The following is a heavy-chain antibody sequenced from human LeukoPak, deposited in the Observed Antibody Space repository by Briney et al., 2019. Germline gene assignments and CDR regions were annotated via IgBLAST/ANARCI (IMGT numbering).Heavy chain of an antibody. J-gene: IGHJ4*02. CDR3: AKVAVWSFREMDY. Sequence: GGSLRLSCAASGFTFNSYAMSWVRQAPGKGLEWVSAISGSGTTTYNADSVKGRFTISRDNSKNILYLQMNSLRAEDPAIYYCAKVAVWSFREMDYWGQGTLVTVSS. V-gene: IGHV3-23*01. D-gene: IGHD3-10*01. CDR1: GFTFNSYA. CDR2: ISGSGTTT.